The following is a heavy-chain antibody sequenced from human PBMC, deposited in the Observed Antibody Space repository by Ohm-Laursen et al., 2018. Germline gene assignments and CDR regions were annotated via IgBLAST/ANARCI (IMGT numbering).Heavy chain of an antibody. CDR3: ARTFRDYYYGMDV. V-gene: IGHV3-30*03. CDR1: GFTFSSYG. CDR2: ISYDGSNK. D-gene: IGHD3-10*01. Sequence: SLRLSCSATGFTFSSYGMHWVRQAPGKGLEWVAGISYDGSNKYYADSVKGRFTISRDNSKNTLYLQMNSLRAEDTAVYYCARTFRDYYYGMDVWGQGTTVTVSS. J-gene: IGHJ6*02.